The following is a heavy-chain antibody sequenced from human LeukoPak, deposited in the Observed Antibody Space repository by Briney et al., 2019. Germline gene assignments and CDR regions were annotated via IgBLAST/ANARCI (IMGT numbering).Heavy chain of an antibody. D-gene: IGHD3-10*01. J-gene: IGHJ5*02. Sequence: PSETLSLTCTVSGGSISSYYWSWIRQPPGKGLEWIGSIYYSGSTYYNPSLKSRVTISVDTSKNQFSLKLSSVTAADTAVYYCARQELLWFGESGWFDPWGQGTLVTVSS. CDR1: GGSISSYY. CDR3: ARQELLWFGESGWFDP. CDR2: IYYSGST. V-gene: IGHV4-39*01.